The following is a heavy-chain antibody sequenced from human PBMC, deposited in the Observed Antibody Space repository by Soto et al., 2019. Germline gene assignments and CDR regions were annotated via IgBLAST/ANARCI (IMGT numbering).Heavy chain of an antibody. CDR2: IYHSGST. V-gene: IGHV4-4*02. D-gene: IGHD5-12*01. J-gene: IGHJ6*02. Sequence: SETLSLTCAVSGGSISSSNWWSWVRQPPGKGLEWIGEIYHSGSTNYNPSLKSRVTISVDKSKNQFSLKLSSVTAADTAVYYCAREHVATIFDYYYGMDVWGQGTTVTVSS. CDR1: GGSISSSNW. CDR3: AREHVATIFDYYYGMDV.